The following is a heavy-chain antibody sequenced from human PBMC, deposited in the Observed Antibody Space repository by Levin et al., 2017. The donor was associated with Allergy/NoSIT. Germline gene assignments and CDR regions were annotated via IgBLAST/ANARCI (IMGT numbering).Heavy chain of an antibody. J-gene: IGHJ6*03. CDR1: GFSFSSYS. V-gene: IGHV3-48*02. CDR2: ISSSSSTI. Sequence: GGSLRLSCAASGFSFSSYSMNWVRQAPGKGLEWVSYISSSSSTIYYADSVKGRFTISRDNAKNSLYLQMNSLRDEDTAVYYCARGRGYCSGGSCYSGPNYSYYHYMDVWGKGTTVTVSS. D-gene: IGHD2-15*01. CDR3: ARGRGYCSGGSCYSGPNYSYYHYMDV.